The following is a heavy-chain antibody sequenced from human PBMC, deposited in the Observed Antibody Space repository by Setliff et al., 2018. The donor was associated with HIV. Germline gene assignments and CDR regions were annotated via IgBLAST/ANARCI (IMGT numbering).Heavy chain of an antibody. J-gene: IGHJ4*02. CDR3: VRDPGYNSGWSGTTFDY. CDR2: ISSSGST. CDR1: GVSIRRGNYY. Sequence: SETLSLTCTVSGVSIRRGNYYWSWIRQPAGEGLEWVGHISSSGSTNYNPSLKNRVTLLLDTSKNQSSLKVRSVFAADTAMYYCVRDPGYNSGWSGTTFDYWGQGTLVTVSS. D-gene: IGHD6-19*01. V-gene: IGHV4-61*09.